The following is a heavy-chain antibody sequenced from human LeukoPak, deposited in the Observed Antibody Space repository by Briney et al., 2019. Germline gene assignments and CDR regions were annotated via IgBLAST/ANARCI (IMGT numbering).Heavy chain of an antibody. CDR3: ARESGRPFRGMDY. Sequence: PSETLSLTCTVSGGSISSYYWSWIRRPPGKGLEWIGYIYYSGRTNYNPSLKSRITISVDTSKNQFSLKLSSVTAADTAVYYCARESGRPFRGMDYWGQGTLVTVSS. D-gene: IGHD3-10*01. CDR1: GGSISSYY. V-gene: IGHV4-59*01. CDR2: IYYSGRT. J-gene: IGHJ4*02.